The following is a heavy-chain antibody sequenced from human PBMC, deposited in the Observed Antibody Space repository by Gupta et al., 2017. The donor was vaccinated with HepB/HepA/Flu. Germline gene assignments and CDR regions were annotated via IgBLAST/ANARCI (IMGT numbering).Heavy chain of an antibody. V-gene: IGHV3-23*01. CDR2: ISGGGGTT. CDR1: GFTFSRYV. CDR3: ALRTGDSFDY. J-gene: IGHJ4*02. Sequence: EVPLLESGGGLVHTGGSLRLSCAASGFTFSRYVTTWVRQAPGKGLEWGSSISGGGGTTYYADSVKGRFTISRDNSKNTLYLQMNSLRAEDTAVYYCALRTGDSFDYWGQGTLFTVSS. D-gene: IGHD1-1*01.